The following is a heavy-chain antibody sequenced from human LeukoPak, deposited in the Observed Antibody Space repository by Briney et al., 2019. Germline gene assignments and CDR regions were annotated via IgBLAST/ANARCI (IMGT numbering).Heavy chain of an antibody. J-gene: IGHJ4*02. V-gene: IGHV1-8*03. CDR1: GYTFSSYD. CDR3: TRGAPGANCSGGSCPYFDY. CDR2: MNPNSGNT. Sequence: ASVKVSCKASGYTFSSYDINWVRQATGQVLERMGWMNPNSGNTGYAQKFQGRVTITRNNSIGTADIGLGSLRSEDTAVDSCTRGAPGANCSGGSCPYFDYWGQGTLVTVSS. D-gene: IGHD2-15*01.